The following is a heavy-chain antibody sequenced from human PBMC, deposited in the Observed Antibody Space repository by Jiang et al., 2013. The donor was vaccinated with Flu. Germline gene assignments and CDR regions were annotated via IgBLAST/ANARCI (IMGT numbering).Heavy chain of an antibody. J-gene: IGHJ5*02. V-gene: IGHV3-30-3*02. CDR3: AKDPGIAVAGPSDNWFDP. CDR2: ISYDGRSQ. CDR1: SSYA. D-gene: IGHD6-13*01. Sequence: SSYAMHWVRQAPGKGLEWVALISYDGRSQYYADSVKGRFTISRDNSKNTLFLQMNSLRAEDTAVYYCAKDPGIAVAGPSDNWFDPLGPGNPGHRLL.